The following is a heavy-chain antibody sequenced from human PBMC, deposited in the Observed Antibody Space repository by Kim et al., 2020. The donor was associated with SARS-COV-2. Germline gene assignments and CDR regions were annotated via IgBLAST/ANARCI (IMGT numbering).Heavy chain of an antibody. CDR2: ISYDGSNK. V-gene: IGHV3-30-3*01. J-gene: IGHJ4*02. Sequence: GGSLRLSCAASGFTFSSYAMHWVRQAPGKGLEWVAVISYDGSNKYYADSVKGRFTISRDNSKNTLYLQMNSLRAEDTAVYYCARTSAAGTFFDYWGQGTLVTVSS. D-gene: IGHD6-13*01. CDR3: ARTSAAGTFFDY. CDR1: GFTFSSYA.